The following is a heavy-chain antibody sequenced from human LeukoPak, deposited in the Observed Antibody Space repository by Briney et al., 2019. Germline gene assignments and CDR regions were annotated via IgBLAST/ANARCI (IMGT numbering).Heavy chain of an antibody. Sequence: SETLSLTCAVYGGSFSGYYWSWIRQPPGKGLEWIGEINHSGSTNYNPSLKSRVTISVDTSKNQFSLKLSSVTAADTAVYYCARHGAPYYYGSGSHHLNWFDPWGQGTLVTVSS. CDR3: ARHGAPYYYGSGSHHLNWFDP. D-gene: IGHD3-10*01. CDR2: INHSGST. J-gene: IGHJ5*02. CDR1: GGSFSGYY. V-gene: IGHV4-34*01.